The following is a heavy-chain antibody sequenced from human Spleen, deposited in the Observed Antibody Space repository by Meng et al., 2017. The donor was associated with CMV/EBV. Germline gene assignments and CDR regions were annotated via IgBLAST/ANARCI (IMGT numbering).Heavy chain of an antibody. J-gene: IGHJ6*02. D-gene: IGHD7-27*01. CDR2: MNPNSGDT. V-gene: IGHV1-8*03. CDR1: GYTFTSYE. CDR3: ARGILADWGTKSPRYYYGMDV. Sequence: ASVKVSCKASGYTFTSYEINWVRQATGQGLEWMGWMNPNSGDTGYAQKFQGRVTITTDESTITAYMELSSLTFEDTAVYYCARGILADWGTKSPRYYYGMDVWGQGTTVTVSS.